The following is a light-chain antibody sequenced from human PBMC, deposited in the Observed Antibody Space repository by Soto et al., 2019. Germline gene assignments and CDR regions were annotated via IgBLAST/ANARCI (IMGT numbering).Light chain of an antibody. J-gene: IGKJ1*01. Sequence: IVMTQSPLSLPVTPGEPASISCRSSQSLLHSNGYNYLDWYLQKPGQSPQLLMYLGSNRASGVPDRFSGSGSETDFTLKISRVEAVDVGVYFFFESGLAPTMFGQGNKVVLK. CDR2: LGS. CDR3: FESGLAPTM. CDR1: QSLLHSNGYNY. V-gene: IGKV2-28*01.